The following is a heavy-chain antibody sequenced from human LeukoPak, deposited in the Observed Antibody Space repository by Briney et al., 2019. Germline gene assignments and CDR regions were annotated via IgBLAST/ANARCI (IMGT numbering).Heavy chain of an antibody. CDR3: ARPRGGRGYSGYDPYYFDY. CDR2: IKQDGSEK. D-gene: IGHD5-12*01. V-gene: IGHV3-7*03. Sequence: GGSLRLSCAASGFTFSSYWMSWVRQAPGKGLEWVANIKQDGSEKYYVDSVKGRFTISRDNAKNSLYLQMNSLRAEDTAVYYCARPRGGRGYSGYDPYYFDYWGQGTLVTVSS. J-gene: IGHJ4*02. CDR1: GFTFSSYW.